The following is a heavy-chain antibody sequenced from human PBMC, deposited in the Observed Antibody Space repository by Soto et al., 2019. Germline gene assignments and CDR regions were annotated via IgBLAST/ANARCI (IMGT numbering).Heavy chain of an antibody. Sequence: SVTVSCKSSGGTVSSYAISWVREAPGQGPDGTVGIIPIFGTANYAQKFQGRVTITADESTSTAYMELSSLRSEDTAVYYCARVYPPVAARFWSGYSEPHWFDPWGQGTLVTVSS. CDR2: IIPIFGTA. CDR1: GGTVSSYA. D-gene: IGHD3-3*01. V-gene: IGHV1-69*01. J-gene: IGHJ5*02. CDR3: ARVYPPVAARFWSGYSEPHWFDP.